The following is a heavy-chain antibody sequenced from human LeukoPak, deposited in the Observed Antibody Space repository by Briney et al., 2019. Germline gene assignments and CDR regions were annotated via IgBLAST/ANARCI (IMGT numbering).Heavy chain of an antibody. D-gene: IGHD5-18*01. Sequence: PSETLSLTCTVSGYSISSGYYWGWIRQPPGKGLEWIGTIFHSGSTFYNPSLKSRVTISVDTSKNQFSLKLSSVTAADTAVYYCARGQGGYSYGYGFYYYYMDVWGKGTTVTVSS. CDR1: GYSISSGYY. V-gene: IGHV4-38-2*02. CDR2: IFHSGST. CDR3: ARGQGGYSYGYGFYYYYMDV. J-gene: IGHJ6*03.